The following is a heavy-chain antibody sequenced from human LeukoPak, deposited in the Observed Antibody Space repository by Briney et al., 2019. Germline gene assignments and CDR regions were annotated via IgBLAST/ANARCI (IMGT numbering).Heavy chain of an antibody. V-gene: IGHV1-18*01. D-gene: IGHD7-27*01. CDR1: GYTFTSYG. CDR2: ISAYNGNT. CDR3: ARIPPVNWGSDYYYYYYMDV. J-gene: IGHJ6*03. Sequence: GASVKVSCKASGYTFTSYGISWVRQAPGQGLEWMGWISAYNGNTNYAQKLQGRVTMTTDTSTSTAYMELRSLRSDDTAVYYCARIPPVNWGSDYYYYYYMDVWGKGTTVTVSS.